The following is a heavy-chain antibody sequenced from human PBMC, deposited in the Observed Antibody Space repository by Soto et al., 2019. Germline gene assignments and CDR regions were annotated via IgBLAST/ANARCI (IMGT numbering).Heavy chain of an antibody. CDR3: ARDSHRHYGMDV. CDR2: IYYSGST. V-gene: IGHV4-61*01. CDR1: GGSVSSGSYY. J-gene: IGHJ6*02. Sequence: PSDTLSLTCTVSGGSVSSGSYYWSWIRQPPGKGLEWIGYIYYSGSTNYNPSLKSRVTISVDTSKNQFSLKLSSVTAADTAVYYCARDSHRHYGMDVWGQGTTVTVS.